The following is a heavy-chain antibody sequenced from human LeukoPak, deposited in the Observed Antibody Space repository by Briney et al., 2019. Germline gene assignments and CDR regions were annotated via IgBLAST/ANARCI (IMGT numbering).Heavy chain of an antibody. J-gene: IGHJ4*02. CDR3: ARDERKMYSSGWYPYDY. Sequence: SVKVSCKASGGTFSSYAISWVRQAPGQGLEWMGRIIPILGIANYAQKFQGRVTITADKSTSTAYMELSSLRSEDTAVYYCARDERKMYSSGWYPYDYWGQGTLVTVSS. V-gene: IGHV1-69*04. CDR1: GGTFSSYA. D-gene: IGHD6-19*01. CDR2: IIPILGIA.